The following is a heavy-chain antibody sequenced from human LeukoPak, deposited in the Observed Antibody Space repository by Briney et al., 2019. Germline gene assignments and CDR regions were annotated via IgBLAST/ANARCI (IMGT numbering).Heavy chain of an antibody. J-gene: IGHJ6*03. CDR2: ISSSGSTI. CDR3: ARVGWNYYYYYMDV. CDR1: GFTFSSYE. Sequence: GGSLRLSCAASGFTFSSYEMNWVRQAPGKGLEWVSYISSSGSTIYYADSVKGRFTISRDNAKNSLYLQMNSLRAEDTAVYYCARVGWNYYYYYMDVWGKGTTVTVSS. V-gene: IGHV3-48*03. D-gene: IGHD2-2*03.